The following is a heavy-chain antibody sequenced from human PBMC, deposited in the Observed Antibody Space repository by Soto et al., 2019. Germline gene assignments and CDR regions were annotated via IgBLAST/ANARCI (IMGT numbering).Heavy chain of an antibody. D-gene: IGHD6-13*01. Sequence: KTSETLSLTCSVSGASISSFNWNWVRQPAGKGPEWVGRLNIAGTINYNPSLKSRITMPMDTSKNQISLHLRSVTAADTAIYYCARDRGEYTSSWFWYFSHWGHGTLVTVSS. CDR2: LNIAGTI. CDR1: GASISSFN. V-gene: IGHV4-4*07. CDR3: ARDRGEYTSSWFWYFSH. J-gene: IGHJ2*01.